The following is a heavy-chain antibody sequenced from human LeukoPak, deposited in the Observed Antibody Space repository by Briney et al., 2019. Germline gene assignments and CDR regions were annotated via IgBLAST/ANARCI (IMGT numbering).Heavy chain of an antibody. Sequence: PGGSLRLSCAASGFTFRNYWMTWVRQAPGKGLEWVAHINQDGSKEYYMDSVKARFTISRDNAKNSLSLQMNSLRAEDTAVYYCVRDGGVSGYDLLDYWGQGTLVTVSS. D-gene: IGHD5-12*01. J-gene: IGHJ4*02. CDR1: GFTFRNYW. CDR3: VRDGGVSGYDLLDY. V-gene: IGHV3-7*01. CDR2: INQDGSKE.